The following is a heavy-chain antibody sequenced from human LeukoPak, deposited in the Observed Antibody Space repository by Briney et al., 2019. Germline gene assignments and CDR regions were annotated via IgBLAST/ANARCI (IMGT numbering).Heavy chain of an antibody. Sequence: SETLSLTCTVSGGSVSSGSYYWSWIRQPPGKGLEWIGYIYYSGSTNYNPSLKSRVTISVDTSKNQFSLKLSSVTAADTAVYYCARDLTPIVGATYFDYWGQGTLVTVSS. V-gene: IGHV4-61*01. J-gene: IGHJ4*02. CDR1: GGSVSSGSYY. D-gene: IGHD1-26*01. CDR2: IYYSGST. CDR3: ARDLTPIVGATYFDY.